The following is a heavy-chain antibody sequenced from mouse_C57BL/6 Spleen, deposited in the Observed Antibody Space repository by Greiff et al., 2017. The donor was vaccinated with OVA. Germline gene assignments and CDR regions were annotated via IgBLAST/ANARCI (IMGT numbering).Heavy chain of an antibody. CDR2: ISYSGST. V-gene: IGHV3-1*01. D-gene: IGHD2-5*01. CDR3: ARSDYYSNYVGYFDV. Sequence: EVMLVESGPGMVKPSQSLSLTCTVTGYSITSGYDWHWIRHFPGNKLEWMGYISYSGSTNYNPSLKSRISITHDTSKNHFFLKLNSVTTEDTATYYCARSDYYSNYVGYFDVWGTGTTVTVSS. CDR1: GYSITSGYD. J-gene: IGHJ1*03.